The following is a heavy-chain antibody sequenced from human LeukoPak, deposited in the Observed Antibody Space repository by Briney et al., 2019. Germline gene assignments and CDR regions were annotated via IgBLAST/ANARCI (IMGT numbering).Heavy chain of an antibody. V-gene: IGHV3-30-3*01. CDR2: ISYDGSNK. CDR3: ASALDYYDSSGYIH. D-gene: IGHD3-22*01. Sequence: GGSLRLSCAASEFTFSSYAMHWVRQAPGKGLEWAAVISYDGSNKYYADSVKGRFTISRDNSKNTLYLQMNSLRAEDTAVYYCASALDYYDSSGYIHWGQGTLVTVSS. CDR1: EFTFSSYA. J-gene: IGHJ4*02.